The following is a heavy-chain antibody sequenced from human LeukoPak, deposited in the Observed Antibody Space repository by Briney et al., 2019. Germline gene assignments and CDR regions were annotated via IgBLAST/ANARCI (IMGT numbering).Heavy chain of an antibody. CDR1: GGTFSSYA. CDR2: IIPIFGTA. J-gene: IGHJ4*02. CDR3: VRDPHDFWGTGG. V-gene: IGHV1-69*05. D-gene: IGHD3-3*01. Sequence: SVKVSCKASGGTFSSYAISWVRQAPGQGLEWMGGIIPIFGTANYAQKFQGRVTITTDESTSTAYMELSSLRSEDTAVYYCVRDPHDFWGTGGWGQGTLVTVSS.